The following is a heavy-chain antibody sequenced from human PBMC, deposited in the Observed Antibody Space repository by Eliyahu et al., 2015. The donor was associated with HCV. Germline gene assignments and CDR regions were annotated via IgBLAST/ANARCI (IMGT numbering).Heavy chain of an antibody. CDR1: GGSXSSYY. CDR3: ASGGGGIAVTGTGGWFDP. J-gene: IGHJ5*02. Sequence: QVQLQESGPGLVKPSXTLSLTCAVSGGSXSSYYWSWIRQPPGKGLELIGYIHYSGSTNCNPSLKSRVTISVDTSKNQFSLKLSSVTAADTAVYYCASGGGGIAVTGTGGWFDPWGQGTLVTVSS. D-gene: IGHD6-19*01. CDR2: IHYSGST. V-gene: IGHV4-59*01.